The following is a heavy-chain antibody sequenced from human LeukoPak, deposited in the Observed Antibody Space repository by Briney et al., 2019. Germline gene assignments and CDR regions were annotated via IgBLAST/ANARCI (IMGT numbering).Heavy chain of an antibody. Sequence: PSETLSLTCTVSGDSISGSTYYWCWIRQPPGKVLEWIGSIHYSGSTQYNPSLKSRVSTSVDTSKNQFSLKLTSVSAADTAVYYCARVEGITIFGVVMRTRLRNNWFDPWGQGTLVTVSS. J-gene: IGHJ5*02. CDR3: ARVEGITIFGVVMRTRLRNNWFDP. V-gene: IGHV4-39*01. D-gene: IGHD3-3*01. CDR2: IHYSGST. CDR1: GDSISGSTYY.